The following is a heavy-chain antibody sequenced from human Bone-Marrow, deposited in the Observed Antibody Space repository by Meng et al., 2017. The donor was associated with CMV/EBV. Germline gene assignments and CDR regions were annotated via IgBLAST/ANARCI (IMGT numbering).Heavy chain of an antibody. J-gene: IGHJ4*02. D-gene: IGHD1-1*01. CDR3: AWWNWNQQSFDY. CDR2: IIPIFGTA. Sequence: SLKVSCKASGGTFSSYAISWVRQAPGQGLEWMGGIIPIFGTANYAQKFQGRVTITTDESTSTAYMELSSLRSEDTAVYYCAWWNWNQQSFDYWGQGTRVTVSS. V-gene: IGHV1-69*05. CDR1: GGTFSSYA.